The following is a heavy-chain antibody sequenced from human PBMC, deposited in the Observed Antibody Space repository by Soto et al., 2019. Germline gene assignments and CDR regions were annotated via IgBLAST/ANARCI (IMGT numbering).Heavy chain of an antibody. Sequence: SATLSLTCTVSGGSISSYYWNWIRQPPGQGLEWIGEIYYSGSTSYNPPLKRRVTISVEASKNRFSLKLMCGTTSDTAVYYCARGRVSGDTCCLDYWGQGTPVTVSS. CDR3: ARGRVSGDTCCLDY. D-gene: IGHD3-9*01. CDR2: IYYSGST. V-gene: IGHV4-59*01. CDR1: GGSISSYY. J-gene: IGHJ4*02.